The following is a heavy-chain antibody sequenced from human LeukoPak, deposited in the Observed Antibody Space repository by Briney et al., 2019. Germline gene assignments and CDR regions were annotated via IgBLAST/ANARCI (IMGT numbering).Heavy chain of an antibody. CDR3: AGFEAFDI. J-gene: IGHJ3*02. Sequence: ASVKVSCKASGYTFIDYYIHWVRQAPGQGPEWMGWINPRSGGTKYAQKFQGRITMTRDTSISTAYMELSSLRSEDTAVYYCAGFEAFDIWGQGTMVTVSS. D-gene: IGHD3-10*01. V-gene: IGHV1-2*02. CDR2: INPRSGGT. CDR1: GYTFIDYY.